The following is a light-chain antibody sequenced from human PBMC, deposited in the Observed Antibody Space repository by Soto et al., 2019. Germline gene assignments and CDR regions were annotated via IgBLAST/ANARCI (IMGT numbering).Light chain of an antibody. CDR2: DAS. CDR3: QHYSLYSPWT. CDR1: QVISSW. J-gene: IGKJ1*01. V-gene: IGKV1-5*01. Sequence: DIQMTQSPSSVSASVGDRVTITCRASQVISSWLVWYQQKPGKAPNLLIYDASSLKSGVPSRFSGSGSGTEFTLTISSLQPDDSATYYCQHYSLYSPWTFGQGTKVDNK.